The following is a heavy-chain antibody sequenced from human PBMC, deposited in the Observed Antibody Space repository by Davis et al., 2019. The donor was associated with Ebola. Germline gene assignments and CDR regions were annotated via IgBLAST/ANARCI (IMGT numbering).Heavy chain of an antibody. J-gene: IGHJ4*02. Sequence: GESLKISCVGSGFTFSDYYMSWLRQAPGKGLEWVPYISSSSSYTNYADSVKGRFTISRDNAKNSLYLQMNSLRAEDTAVYYCARVGDKARRTFDYWGQGTLVTVSS. CDR1: GFTFSDYY. CDR3: ARVGDKARRTFDY. CDR2: ISSSSSYT. D-gene: IGHD1-26*01. V-gene: IGHV3-11*06.